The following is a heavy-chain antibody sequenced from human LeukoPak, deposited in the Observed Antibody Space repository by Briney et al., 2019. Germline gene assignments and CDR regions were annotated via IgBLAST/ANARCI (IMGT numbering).Heavy chain of an antibody. Sequence: GGSLRLSCAASGFTFSNYWMSWVRQAPGKGVEWVANIRQDGSDKYYADSVKGRFTISRDNSKNTLYLQMNSLRAEDTAVYYCARARRPYYYGMDVWGQGTTVTVSS. CDR1: GFTFSNYW. V-gene: IGHV3-7*01. J-gene: IGHJ6*02. CDR3: ARARRPYYYGMDV. CDR2: IRQDGSDK.